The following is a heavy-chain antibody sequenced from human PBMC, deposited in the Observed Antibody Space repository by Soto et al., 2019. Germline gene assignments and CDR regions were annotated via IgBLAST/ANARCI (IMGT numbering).Heavy chain of an antibody. V-gene: IGHV3-23*01. J-gene: IGHJ6*02. Sequence: GGSLRLSCAASGFTFSSYAMSWVRQAPGKGLEWVSAISGSGGSTYYADSVKGRFTISRDNSKNTLYLQMNSLRAEDTAVYYCAVLSFHFFIPEKRGMDVWGQGTTVTVSS. D-gene: IGHD3-16*01. CDR3: AVLSFHFFIPEKRGMDV. CDR1: GFTFSSYA. CDR2: ISGSGGST.